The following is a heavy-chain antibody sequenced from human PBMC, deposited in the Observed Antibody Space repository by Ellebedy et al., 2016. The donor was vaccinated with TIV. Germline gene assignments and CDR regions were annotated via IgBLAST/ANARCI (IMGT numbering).Heavy chain of an antibody. CDR1: GFNFGRYT. D-gene: IGHD6-19*01. CDR2: TTSSTAYI. J-gene: IGHJ4*02. V-gene: IGHV3-21*01. Sequence: AGSLRLSXVASGFNFGRYTMNWVRQAPGKGLEWVSSTTSSTAYIYYADSVKGRFTISRDNTKNSLYLQMNSLTAEDTAVYYCAREREYSSDIDYWGQGTLVTVSS. CDR3: AREREYSSDIDY.